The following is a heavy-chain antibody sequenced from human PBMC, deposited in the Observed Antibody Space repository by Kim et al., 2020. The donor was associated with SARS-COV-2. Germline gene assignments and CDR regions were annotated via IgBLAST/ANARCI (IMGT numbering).Heavy chain of an antibody. V-gene: IGHV1-18*01. D-gene: IGHD6-6*01. CDR2: ISAYNGNT. Sequence: ASVKVSCKASGYTFTSYGISWVRQAPGQGLEWMGWISAYNGNTNYAQKLQGRVTMTTDTSTSTAYMELRSLRSDDTAVYYCARDLGAARPRLDFFDYWGQGTLVTVSS. CDR1: GYTFTSYG. CDR3: ARDLGAARPRLDFFDY. J-gene: IGHJ4*02.